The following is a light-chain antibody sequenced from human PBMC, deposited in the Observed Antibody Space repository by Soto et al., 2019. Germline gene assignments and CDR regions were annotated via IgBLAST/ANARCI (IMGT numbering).Light chain of an antibody. CDR3: QQRNYWQVT. J-gene: IGKJ5*01. CDR2: GAS. V-gene: IGKV3D-20*02. Sequence: EIVLTQSPDTLSLSPGERATLSCRASQTVIHNHLAWHQQKPGQTPRLLVYGASSRATGIPDRFSGSGSGTDFTLSISSLEPEDFAVYYCQQRNYWQVTFGQGTRLEI. CDR1: QTVIHNH.